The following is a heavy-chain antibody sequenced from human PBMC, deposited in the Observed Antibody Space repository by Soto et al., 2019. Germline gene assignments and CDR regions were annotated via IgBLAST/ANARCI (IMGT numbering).Heavy chain of an antibody. CDR1: GGTFSSYA. CDR3: AREPVTVVPPREDYYYGMDV. D-gene: IGHD2-15*01. CDR2: IIPIFGTA. Sequence: QVQLVQSGAEVKKPGSSVKVSCKASGGTFSSYAISWVRQSPGQGLEWMGGIIPIFGTANYAQKFQGRVTITADESTSTAYRELSSLRSEDTAVYYCAREPVTVVPPREDYYYGMDVWGQGTTVTVSS. J-gene: IGHJ6*02. V-gene: IGHV1-69*01.